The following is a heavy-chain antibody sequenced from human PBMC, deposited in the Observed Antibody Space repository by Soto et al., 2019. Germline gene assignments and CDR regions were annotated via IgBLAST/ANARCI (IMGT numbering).Heavy chain of an antibody. CDR3: ASSSGDLDVYGMDI. J-gene: IGHJ6*02. V-gene: IGHV1-3*01. CDR2: ISAGNGNT. CDR1: GYTFTSYA. D-gene: IGHD3-10*01. Sequence: ASVEVSCRASGYTFTSYAMHWVRQAPGQRLEWMGWISAGNGNTKYSQKFQGRVTITRDTSASTAYMELSSLRSEDTAIYYCASSSGDLDVYGMDIWGPGTTVTVSS.